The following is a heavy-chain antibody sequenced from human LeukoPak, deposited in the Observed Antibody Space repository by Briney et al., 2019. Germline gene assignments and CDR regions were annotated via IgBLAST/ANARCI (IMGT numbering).Heavy chain of an antibody. Sequence: SETLSLTCTVSGGSISTYYWSWIRQPAGRGLEWIGRISTSGSTNYNPSLRSRVTMSVDTSTNQFSLKLSSVTAADTAVFYCARSAVDTADFDYWGQGTLVTVSS. CDR1: GGSISTYY. D-gene: IGHD3-22*01. J-gene: IGHJ4*02. V-gene: IGHV4-4*07. CDR3: ARSAVDTADFDY. CDR2: ISTSGST.